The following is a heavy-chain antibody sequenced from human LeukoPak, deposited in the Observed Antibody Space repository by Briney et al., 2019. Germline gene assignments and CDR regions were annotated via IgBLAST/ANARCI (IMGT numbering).Heavy chain of an antibody. CDR1: GYSFTSYW. J-gene: IGHJ5*02. V-gene: IGHV5-51*01. Sequence: GESLKISCKGSGYSFTSYWIGWVRQMPGKGLEWMVIIYPGDSDTRYSPSFQGQVTISADKSISTAYLQWSSLKASDTAMYYCARLIYDSSGYHNWFDPWGQGTLVTVSS. CDR2: IYPGDSDT. CDR3: ARLIYDSSGYHNWFDP. D-gene: IGHD3-22*01.